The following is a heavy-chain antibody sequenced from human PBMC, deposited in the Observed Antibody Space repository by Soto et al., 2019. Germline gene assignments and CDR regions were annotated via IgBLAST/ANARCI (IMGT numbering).Heavy chain of an antibody. CDR3: ARNGMITMVRGVRAYYYYGMDV. D-gene: IGHD3-10*01. V-gene: IGHV1-69*13. J-gene: IGHJ6*02. Sequence: GASVKVSCKASGGTFSSYAISWVRQAPGQVLEWMGGIIPIFGTANYAQKFQGRVTITADESTSTAYMELNSLRAEDTAVYYCARNGMITMVRGVRAYYYYGMDVWGQGTTVTVSS. CDR2: IIPIFGTA. CDR1: GGTFSSYA.